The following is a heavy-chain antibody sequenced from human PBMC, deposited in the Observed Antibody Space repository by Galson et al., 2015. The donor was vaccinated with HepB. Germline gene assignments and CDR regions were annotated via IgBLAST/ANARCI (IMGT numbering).Heavy chain of an antibody. D-gene: IGHD2-15*01. CDR1: GFTFTTYV. V-gene: IGHV3-23*01. J-gene: IGHJ1*01. Sequence: SLRLSCAASGFTFTTYVMAWVRQAPGKGLEWVSSISVSADSTPYADSVKGRFTISRDNSAKTLYLQMNTLRAEDTAIYFCAKKLPNNSPFQRWGQGTLVTVSS. CDR3: AKKLPNNSPFQR. CDR2: ISVSADST.